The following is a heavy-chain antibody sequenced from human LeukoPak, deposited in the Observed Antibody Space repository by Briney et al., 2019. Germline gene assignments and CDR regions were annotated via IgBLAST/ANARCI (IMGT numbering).Heavy chain of an antibody. CDR2: GSDIGGT. D-gene: IGHD3-3*01. CDR3: AKNGQSGFSFDP. V-gene: IGHV4-34*01. CDR1: GGSLNGHY. J-gene: IGHJ5*02. Sequence: TAPETLSLTCAVYGGSLNGHYWSWIRQSPGKGLERIGEGSDIGGTKFNPSLKSRVSISADTSKNQFSLKLTSMTAADTAVYYCAKNGQSGFSFDPWGQGTLVTVSS.